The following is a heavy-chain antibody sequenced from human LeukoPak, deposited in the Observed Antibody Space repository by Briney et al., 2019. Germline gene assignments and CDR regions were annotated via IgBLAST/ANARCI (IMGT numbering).Heavy chain of an antibody. CDR2: IIPIFGTA. J-gene: IGHJ4*02. CDR1: GGTFSSYA. Sequence: SVRVSCKASGGTFSSYAISWVRQAPGQGLEWMGGIIPIFGTANYAQKFQGRVTITADESTSTAYMQLSSLRSEDTAVYYCARVYSLGYCSSTSCYALDYWGQGTLVTVSS. V-gene: IGHV1-69*13. D-gene: IGHD2-2*01. CDR3: ARVYSLGYCSSTSCYALDY.